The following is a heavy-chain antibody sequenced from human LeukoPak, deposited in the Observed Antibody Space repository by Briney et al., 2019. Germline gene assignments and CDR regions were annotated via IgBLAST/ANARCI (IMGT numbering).Heavy chain of an antibody. CDR1: GFTFSSYS. CDR3: AKVPIVGARGVFDY. V-gene: IGHV3-30*02. Sequence: PGGSLRLSCAASGFTFSSYSMNWVRQAPGKGLEWVAFIRYDGSNKYYADSVKGRLTVSRDNSKNTLYLQMNSLRAEDTAVYYCAKVPIVGARGVFDYWGQGTLVTVSS. J-gene: IGHJ4*02. CDR2: IRYDGSNK. D-gene: IGHD1-26*01.